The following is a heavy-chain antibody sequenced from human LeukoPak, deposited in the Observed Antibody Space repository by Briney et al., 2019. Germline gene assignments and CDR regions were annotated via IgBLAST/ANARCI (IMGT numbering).Heavy chain of an antibody. Sequence: GGSLSLSCEASGFIFSLYQMNWVRQAPGQGLEWVSSIGGSGSATFYADSVRGRFTVSRDNAKNSLFLQLNSLRAEDSAVYYCAKDKFDYDSTGYPYDYWGQGVLVTVSS. D-gene: IGHD3-22*01. J-gene: IGHJ4*02. CDR3: AKDKFDYDSTGYPYDY. CDR2: IGGSGSAT. V-gene: IGHV3-21*06. CDR1: GFIFSLYQ.